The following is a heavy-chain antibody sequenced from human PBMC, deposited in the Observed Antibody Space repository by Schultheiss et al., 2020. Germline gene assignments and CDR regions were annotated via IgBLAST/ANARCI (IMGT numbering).Heavy chain of an antibody. CDR3: ARDLSAFSVATITS. V-gene: IGHV4-61*05. CDR2: IYYSGST. J-gene: IGHJ5*02. Sequence: SQTLSLTCTVSGGSISSSSYYWGWIRQPPGKGLEWIGYIYYSGSTNYNPSLKSRVTISVDTSKNQFSLKLSSVTAADTAVYYCARDLSAFSVATITSWGQGTLVTVSS. D-gene: IGHD5-12*01. CDR1: GGSISSSSYY.